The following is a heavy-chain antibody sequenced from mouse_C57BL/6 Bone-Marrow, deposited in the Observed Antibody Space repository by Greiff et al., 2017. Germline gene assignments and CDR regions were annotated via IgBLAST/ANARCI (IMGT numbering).Heavy chain of an antibody. CDR3: AVVAPFDY. J-gene: IGHJ2*01. D-gene: IGHD1-1*01. Sequence: QVQLKESGAELVRPGASVKLSCKASGYTFTDYYINWVKQRPGQGLEWIARIYPGSGNTYYNEKFKGKATLTAEKSSSTAYMQLSSLTSEDTAVYYCAVVAPFDYWGQGTTLTVSS. V-gene: IGHV1-76*01. CDR1: GYTFTDYY. CDR2: IYPGSGNT.